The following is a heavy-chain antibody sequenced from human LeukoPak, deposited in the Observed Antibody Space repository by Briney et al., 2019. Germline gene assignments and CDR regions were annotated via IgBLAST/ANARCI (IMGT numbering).Heavy chain of an antibody. CDR3: ARDDYGDYVY. D-gene: IGHD4-17*01. CDR1: GFTFSTYT. V-gene: IGHV3-48*01. CDR2: ISSSSSTI. J-gene: IGHJ4*02. Sequence: GGSLRLSCAASGFTFSTYTMRWVRQAPGKGLEWVSYISSSSSTIYYADSVKGRFTISRDNAKNSLYLQMNSLRAEDTAVYYCARDDYGDYVYWGQGTLVTVSS.